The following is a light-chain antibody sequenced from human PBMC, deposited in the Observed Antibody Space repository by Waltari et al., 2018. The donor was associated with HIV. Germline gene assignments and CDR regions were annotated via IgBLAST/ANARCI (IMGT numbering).Light chain of an antibody. CDR3: QAWGRSTSGV. V-gene: IGLV3-1*01. CDR2: QDN. J-gene: IGLJ3*02. CDR1: ALAAKY. Sequence: SYEVTQTPSAAVSPGPTASITHSGHALAAKYTCLSQQKPDQSTLLVIYQDNKRPSGIPERFSGSSSGHTATLTISGTLPLDEADYYCQAWGRSTSGVFGRGTKLTVL.